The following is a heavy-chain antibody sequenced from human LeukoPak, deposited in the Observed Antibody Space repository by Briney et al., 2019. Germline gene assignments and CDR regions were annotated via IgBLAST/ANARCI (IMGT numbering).Heavy chain of an antibody. J-gene: IGHJ3*02. CDR3: ARALGIVPSNWAFDI. CDR1: GGSSSSSSYY. Sequence: SETLSLTCTVSGGSSSSSSYYWGWIRQPPGKGLEWIGSIYHSGSTYYNPSLKSRVTISVDTSKNQFSLKLSSVTAADTAVYYCARALGIVPSNWAFDIWGQGTMVTVSS. CDR2: IYHSGST. D-gene: IGHD2/OR15-2a*01. V-gene: IGHV4-39*07.